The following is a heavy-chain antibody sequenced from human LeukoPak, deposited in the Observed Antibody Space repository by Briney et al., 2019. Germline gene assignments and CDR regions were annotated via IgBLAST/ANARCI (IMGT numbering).Heavy chain of an antibody. J-gene: IGHJ4*02. CDR1: GFTFSSYA. CDR2: ISGSGGST. Sequence: GGSLRLSCAASGFTFSSYAMSWVRQAPGKGLEWVSAISGSGGSTYYADSVKGRFTISRDNSKNTLYLQMNSLRAEDTAVYYCAKIPRGLHEIGWHYFDYWGQGTLVTVSS. V-gene: IGHV3-23*01. CDR3: AKIPRGLHEIGWHYFDY. D-gene: IGHD2-21*01.